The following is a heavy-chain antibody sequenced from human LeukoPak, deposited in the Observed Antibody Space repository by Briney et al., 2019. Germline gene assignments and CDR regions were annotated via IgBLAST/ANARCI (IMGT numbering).Heavy chain of an antibody. CDR3: ARDMRGNYGDYSSSDYYYGMDV. Sequence: SCKASGYTFTSYAMHWVRQAPGKGLEWVAVTSYDGSNEYYADSVKGRFTISRDNSKSTLHLQMNSLRAEDTAVYYCARDMRGNYGDYSSSDYYYGMDVWGQGTTVTVSS. CDR1: GYTFTSYA. CDR2: TSYDGSNE. D-gene: IGHD4-17*01. J-gene: IGHJ6*02. V-gene: IGHV3-30*04.